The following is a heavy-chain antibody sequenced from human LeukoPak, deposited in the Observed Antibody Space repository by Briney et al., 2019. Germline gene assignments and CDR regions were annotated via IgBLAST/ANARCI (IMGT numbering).Heavy chain of an antibody. CDR1: GYTFTDYY. CDR3: ARGHSGWPYYFDY. CDR2: INPNSGGT. D-gene: IGHD6-19*01. Sequence: ASVKVSCKASGYTFTDYYMHWVRQAPGQGLEWMGWINPNSGGTNYAQKFQGRVTMTRDTSISTAYMELSRLRSDDTAVYYCARGHSGWPYYFDYWGQGTLLTVSS. V-gene: IGHV1-2*02. J-gene: IGHJ4*02.